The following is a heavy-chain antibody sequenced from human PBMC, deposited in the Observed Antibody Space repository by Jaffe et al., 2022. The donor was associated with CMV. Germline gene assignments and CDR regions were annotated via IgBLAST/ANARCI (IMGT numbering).Heavy chain of an antibody. V-gene: IGHV4-39*01. CDR1: GGSVKTNTFY. D-gene: IGHD3-16*01. CDR2: AYYSGIT. CDR3: ARHGGGTEYGGTLRWGPKPTSPKTSWIDP. J-gene: IGHJ5*02. Sequence: QLQESGPGLVRPSETLSLTCSVSGGSVKTNTFYWGWIRQPPGKGLEWIGVAYYSGITAYNPSLKSRVTIVVDTSANQFSLRLTSVTASDTAVYYCARHGGGTEYGGTLRWGPKPTSPKTSWIDPWGRGTLVTVSS.